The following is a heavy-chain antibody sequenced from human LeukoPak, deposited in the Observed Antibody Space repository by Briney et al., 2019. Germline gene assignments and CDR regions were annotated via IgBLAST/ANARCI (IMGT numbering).Heavy chain of an antibody. V-gene: IGHV3-30*18. CDR2: ISYDGSNK. CDR1: GFSFSSYG. Sequence: GGSLRLSCAASGFSFSSYGMHWVRQAPGKGLEWVAVISYDGSNKYYADSVKGRFTISRDNSKNTLYLQMNSLRAEDTAVYYCAKIAAAKGYWGQGTLVTVSS. D-gene: IGHD6-25*01. CDR3: AKIAAAKGY. J-gene: IGHJ4*02.